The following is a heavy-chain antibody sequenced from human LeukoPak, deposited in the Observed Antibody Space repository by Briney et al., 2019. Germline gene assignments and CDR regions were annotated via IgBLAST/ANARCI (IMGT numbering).Heavy chain of an antibody. CDR2: INPNSGGT. V-gene: IGHV1-2*02. CDR3: ARNPAPRIQLWSSDYYYYMDV. J-gene: IGHJ6*03. D-gene: IGHD5-18*01. Sequence: ASVKVSCKASGYTFTGYYMHCVRQAPGQGLEWMGWINPNSGGTSYAQKFQGRVTMTRDTSISTAYMELSRLRSDDTAVYYCARNPAPRIQLWSSDYYYYMDVWGKGTTVTVSS. CDR1: GYTFTGYY.